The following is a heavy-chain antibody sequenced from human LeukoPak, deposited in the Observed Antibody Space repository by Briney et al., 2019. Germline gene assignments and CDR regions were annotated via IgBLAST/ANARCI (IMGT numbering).Heavy chain of an antibody. J-gene: IGHJ3*02. CDR3: ASGQLYDAFDI. CDR2: ISAYNGNT. V-gene: IGHV1-18*04. Sequence: ASVKVSCKASGYTFTGYYMHWVRQAPGQGLEWMGWISAYNGNTNYAQKLQGRVTMTTDTSTSTAYMELRSLRSDDTAVYYCASGQLYDAFDIWGQGTMVTVSS. D-gene: IGHD6-6*01. CDR1: GYTFTGYY.